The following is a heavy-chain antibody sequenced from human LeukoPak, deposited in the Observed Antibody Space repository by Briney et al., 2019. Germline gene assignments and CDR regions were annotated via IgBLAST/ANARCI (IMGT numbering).Heavy chain of an antibody. CDR2: IYYSGST. J-gene: IGHJ4*02. D-gene: IGHD3-10*01. CDR1: GGSISSYY. Sequence: SETLSLTCTVSGGSISSYYWSWIRQPPGKGLEWIGYIYYSGSTNYNPSLTSRVTISVDTSKNQFSLKLSSVTAADTAVYYCASVGIGGTFFDYWGQGTLVTVSS. V-gene: IGHV4-59*01. CDR3: ASVGIGGTFFDY.